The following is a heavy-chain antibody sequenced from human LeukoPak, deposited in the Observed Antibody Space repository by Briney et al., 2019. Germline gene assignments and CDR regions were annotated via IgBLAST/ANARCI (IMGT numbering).Heavy chain of an antibody. CDR3: ARRGAARRYDGMDV. Sequence: SETLSLTCTVSGGSISSYYWYWIRQPPRKGLEWIGYINYRGTTDYNPSLKSRVTISVDTSKNEFSLKLSSVTAADAAVYYCARRGAARRYDGMDVWGQGNTVTVSS. V-gene: IGHV4-59*08. CDR2: INYRGTT. CDR1: GGSISSYY. D-gene: IGHD6-6*01. J-gene: IGHJ6*02.